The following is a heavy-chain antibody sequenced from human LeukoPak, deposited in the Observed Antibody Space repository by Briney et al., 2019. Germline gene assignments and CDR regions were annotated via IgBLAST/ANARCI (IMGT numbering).Heavy chain of an antibody. J-gene: IGHJ4*02. V-gene: IGHV3-33*01. CDR3: ARVHFSSSPYFDY. CDR2: IWYDGSNK. CDR1: GFIFSSYG. D-gene: IGHD6-6*01. Sequence: GGSLRLSCAASGFIFSSYGMHWVRQAPGKGLEWVAVIWYDGSNKYYADSVKGRFTISRDNSKNTLYLQMNSLRAEDTAVYYCARVHFSSSPYFDYWGQGTLVTVSS.